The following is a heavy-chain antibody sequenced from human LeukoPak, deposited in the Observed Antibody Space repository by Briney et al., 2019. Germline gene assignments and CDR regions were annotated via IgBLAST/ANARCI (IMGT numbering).Heavy chain of an antibody. CDR1: GYTFTSYG. V-gene: IGHV1-46*01. J-gene: IGHJ4*02. CDR2: INPSGGST. CDR3: ARSWFGELGPCY. D-gene: IGHD3-10*01. Sequence: ASVKVSCKASGYTFTSYGISWVRQAPGQGLEWMGIINPSGGSTSYAQKFQGRVTMTRDTSTSTVYMELSSLRSEDTAVYYCARSWFGELGPCYWGQGTLVTVSS.